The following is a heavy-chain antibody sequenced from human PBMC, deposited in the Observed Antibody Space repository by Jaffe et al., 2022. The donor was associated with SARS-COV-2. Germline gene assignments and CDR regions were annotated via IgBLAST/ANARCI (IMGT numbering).Heavy chain of an antibody. CDR1: GGSISSSNYY. D-gene: IGHD2-15*01. J-gene: IGHJ4*02. CDR3: ARQTSGGRYGIAHPDY. V-gene: IGHV4-39*01. Sequence: QLQLQESGPGLVKASETLSLTCTVSGGSISSSNYYWGWIRQPPGKGLEWIGSMYYSGSTYYNPSLKNRVTIPVDMSKNQFSLRLSSVTAADTAVYYCARQTSGGRYGIAHPDYWGQGTLVTVSP. CDR2: MYYSGST.